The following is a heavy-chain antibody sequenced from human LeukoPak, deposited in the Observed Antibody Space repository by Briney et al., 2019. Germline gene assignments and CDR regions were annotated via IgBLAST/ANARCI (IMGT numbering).Heavy chain of an antibody. Sequence: GGSLRLSCAASGFTFSSYWMHWVRQTPGKGLVWVSLIDSDGSGPTYADSVKGRFTISIDNSKNTLYLQMNSLRAEDTAVYYCVRDSIAVTGDFDFWGQGTLVTVSS. V-gene: IGHV3-74*01. CDR1: GFTFSSYW. CDR2: IDSDGSGP. J-gene: IGHJ4*02. CDR3: VRDSIAVTGDFDF. D-gene: IGHD6-19*01.